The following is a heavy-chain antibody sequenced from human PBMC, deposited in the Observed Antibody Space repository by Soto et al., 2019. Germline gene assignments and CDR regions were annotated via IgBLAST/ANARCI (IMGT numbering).Heavy chain of an antibody. CDR2: ISSISSYI. D-gene: IGHD6-13*01. Sequence: GGSLRLSCAASGFTFSSYSMNWVRQAPGKGLEWVSSISSISSYIYYADSVKGRFTISRDNAKNSLYLQMNSLRAEDTAVYYCARVLRGSSSWYSPTYYYYGMDVWGQGTTVTVSS. CDR1: GFTFSSYS. V-gene: IGHV3-21*01. CDR3: ARVLRGSSSWYSPTYYYYGMDV. J-gene: IGHJ6*02.